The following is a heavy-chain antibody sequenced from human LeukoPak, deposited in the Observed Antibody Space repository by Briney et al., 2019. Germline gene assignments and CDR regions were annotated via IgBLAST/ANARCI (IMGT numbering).Heavy chain of an antibody. Sequence: PGGSLRLSCAASGFTFRSYDTHWVRQAPGKGLEWVAVISYDGSNKYYADFVKGRFTISRDNSKNTLYLHMNSLRAEDTAVYYCARQRSGLVYYMDVWGKGTTVTVSS. V-gene: IGHV3-30*03. J-gene: IGHJ6*03. CDR3: ARQRSGLVYYMDV. CDR1: GFTFRSYD. CDR2: ISYDGSNK.